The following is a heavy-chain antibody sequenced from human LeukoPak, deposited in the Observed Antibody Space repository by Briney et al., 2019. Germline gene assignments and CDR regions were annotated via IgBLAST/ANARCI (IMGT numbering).Heavy chain of an antibody. CDR2: RDWENDK. CDR1: GFSLTTNGMC. D-gene: IGHD3-22*01. Sequence: SGPALVKPTQTLTLTCTFSGFSLTTNGMCVSWIRQPPEKALECHTLRDWENDKYYRTSLKRRLTISKDTSKNQVVLTMTNMDPMDTATYYCARIRKSHYYDSGGYIDSWGQGTLVTVSS. V-gene: IGHV2-70*01. CDR3: ARIRKSHYYDSGGYIDS. J-gene: IGHJ4*02.